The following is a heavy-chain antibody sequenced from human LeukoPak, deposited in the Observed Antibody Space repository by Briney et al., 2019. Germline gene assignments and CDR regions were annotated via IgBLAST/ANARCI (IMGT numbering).Heavy chain of an antibody. J-gene: IGHJ4*02. CDR1: GYTFTSYD. Sequence: ASVKVSCKASGYTFTSYDINWVRQAAGQGLEWMGWMNPNSGNTGYAQKFQGRVTMTRNTSINTAYMELSSLRPEDTAVYYCARVRGFGELFFDYWGQGTLVTVSS. D-gene: IGHD3-10*01. V-gene: IGHV1-8*01. CDR2: MNPNSGNT. CDR3: ARVRGFGELFFDY.